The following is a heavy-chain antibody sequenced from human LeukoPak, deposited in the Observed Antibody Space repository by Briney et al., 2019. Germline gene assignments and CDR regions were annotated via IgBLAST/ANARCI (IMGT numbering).Heavy chain of an antibody. Sequence: SETLSLTCTVSGGSVGSGTFYWSWIRQPPGKGLEWIGYIYYSENTNYNPSLKSRVTISVDTSKNQVSLKLSSVTAADTAAYYCARVPKGSGYFDYWDRGTLVTVSS. J-gene: IGHJ4*02. CDR2: IYYSENT. CDR3: ARVPKGSGYFDY. D-gene: IGHD3-10*01. V-gene: IGHV4-61*01. CDR1: GGSVGSGTFY.